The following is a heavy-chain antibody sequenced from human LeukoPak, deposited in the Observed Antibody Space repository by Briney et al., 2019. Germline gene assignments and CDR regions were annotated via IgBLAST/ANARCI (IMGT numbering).Heavy chain of an antibody. Sequence: SVKVSCKDSGGTFSSYAISWVRQAPGQGLEWMGGIIPIFGTANYAQKFQGRVTITTDESTSTAYMELSSLRSEDTAVYYCARSPFTLDSSGYVRDYWGQGTLVTVSS. V-gene: IGHV1-69*05. CDR1: GGTFSSYA. CDR3: ARSPFTLDSSGYVRDY. CDR2: IIPIFGTA. D-gene: IGHD3-22*01. J-gene: IGHJ4*02.